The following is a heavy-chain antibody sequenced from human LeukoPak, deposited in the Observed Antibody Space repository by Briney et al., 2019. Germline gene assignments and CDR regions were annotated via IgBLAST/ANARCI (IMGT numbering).Heavy chain of an antibody. CDR3: AKDRTPYGDYEGY. D-gene: IGHD4-17*01. CDR2: ISGSGGST. J-gene: IGHJ4*02. Sequence: GGSLRLSCAAYGFTFSSYAMRWVRQAPGKGLEWVSAISGSGGSTYYADSVKGRFTISRDNSKNTLYLQMNSLRAEDTAVYYCAKDRTPYGDYEGYWGQGTLVTVSS. V-gene: IGHV3-23*01. CDR1: GFTFSSYA.